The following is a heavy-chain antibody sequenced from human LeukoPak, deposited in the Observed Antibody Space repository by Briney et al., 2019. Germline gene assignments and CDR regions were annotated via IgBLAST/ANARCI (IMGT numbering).Heavy chain of an antibody. J-gene: IGHJ4*02. D-gene: IGHD3-10*01. CDR2: FDPEDGET. V-gene: IGHV1-24*01. CDR3: ATVFRTTMVRGAVDPDY. CDR1: GYTLTELS. Sequence: ASVKVSCKVSGYTLTELSMHWVRQAPGKGLEWMGGFDPEDGETIYAQKFQGRVTMTEDTSTDTAYMELSSLRSEDTAVYYCATVFRTTMVRGAVDPDYWGQGTLVTVSS.